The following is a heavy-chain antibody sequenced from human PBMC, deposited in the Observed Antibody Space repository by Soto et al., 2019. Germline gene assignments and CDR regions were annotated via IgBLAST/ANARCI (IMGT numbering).Heavy chain of an antibody. D-gene: IGHD2-15*01. V-gene: IGHV1-8*01. J-gene: IGHJ6*03. Sequence: GASVKVSCKASGYTFTSYDINWVRQATGQGLEWMGWMNPNSGNTGYAQKFQGRVTMTRNTSISTAYMELSSLRSEDTAVYYCAREGSGDPYYYYYMDVWGQGTTVTVSS. CDR2: MNPNSGNT. CDR3: AREGSGDPYYYYYMDV. CDR1: GYTFTSYD.